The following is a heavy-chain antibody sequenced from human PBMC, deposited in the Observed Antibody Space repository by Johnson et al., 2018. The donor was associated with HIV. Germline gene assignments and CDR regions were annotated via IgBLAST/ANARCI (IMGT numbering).Heavy chain of an antibody. CDR3: TTDLRLLWFRFKEAFDI. Sequence: EQLVESGGGLVQPGGSLRLSCAASGFTFSNAWMSWVRQAPGKGLEWVGRIKSKTDGGTTDYAAPVKGRFTISRDDSKNTLYLQMNSLKTEDTAVYYCTTDLRLLWFRFKEAFDIWGQGTMVTVSS. V-gene: IGHV3-15*01. CDR1: GFTFSNAW. J-gene: IGHJ3*02. CDR2: IKSKTDGGTT. D-gene: IGHD3-10*01.